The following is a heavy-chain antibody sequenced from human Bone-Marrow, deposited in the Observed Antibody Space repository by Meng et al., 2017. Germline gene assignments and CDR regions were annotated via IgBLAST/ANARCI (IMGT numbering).Heavy chain of an antibody. D-gene: IGHD5-12*01. CDR3: ARAKRIYSGYGWWFDP. CDR2: INHSGST. V-gene: IGHV4-34*01. J-gene: IGHJ5*02. Sequence: QVQVKQWGAGLLKPSETLSLTCAVYGGSFSGDYWSWIRQPPGKGLEWIGEINHSGSTNYNPSLKSRVTISVDTSKNQFSLKLSSVTAADTAVYYCARAKRIYSGYGWWFDPWGQGTLVTVSS. CDR1: GGSFSGDY.